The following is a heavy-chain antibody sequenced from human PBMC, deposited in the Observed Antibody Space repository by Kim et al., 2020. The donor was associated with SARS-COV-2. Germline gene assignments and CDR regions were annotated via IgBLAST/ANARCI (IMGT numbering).Heavy chain of an antibody. CDR3: WSLIPHYYDSSGYLLDAFDI. V-gene: IGHV4-39*01. J-gene: IGHJ3*02. D-gene: IGHD3-22*01. CDR1: GGSISSSSYY. Sequence: SETLSLTCTVSGGSISSSSYYWGWIRQPPGKGLEWIGSIYYSVSTYYNPSLKSRVTISVDTSKNQFSLKLSSVTAADTAVYYCWSLIPHYYDSSGYLLDAFDIWGQGTMVTVSS. CDR2: IYYSVST.